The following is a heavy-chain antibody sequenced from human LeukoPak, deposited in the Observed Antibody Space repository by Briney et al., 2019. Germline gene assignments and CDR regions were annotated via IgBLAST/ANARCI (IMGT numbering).Heavy chain of an antibody. D-gene: IGHD1-26*01. J-gene: IGHJ4*02. CDR3: ARDKILGATKFDY. Sequence: GGSLRLSCVASGFTFSSYWMSWVRQAPGKGLEWVANIKQDGSEKYYVDYVKGRFTISRDNAKKPLYLQMNSLRAEDTAVYYCARDKILGATKFDYWGQGTLVTVSS. CDR2: IKQDGSEK. V-gene: IGHV3-7*03. CDR1: GFTFSSYW.